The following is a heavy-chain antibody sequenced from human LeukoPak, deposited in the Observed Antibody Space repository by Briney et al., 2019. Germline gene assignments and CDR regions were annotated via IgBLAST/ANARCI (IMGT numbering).Heavy chain of an antibody. Sequence: GASVTVSCKASGYTFTRYGISWVRQAPGQGLEWMGWISAYNGNTNDAQKLQGRVTMTTDTSTSTAYMELRSLRSDVTTVYYCARPYYDSSAPPYDYWGQGTLVTVSS. CDR3: ARPYYDSSAPPYDY. CDR1: GYTFTRYG. J-gene: IGHJ4*02. D-gene: IGHD3-22*01. CDR2: ISAYNGNT. V-gene: IGHV1-18*01.